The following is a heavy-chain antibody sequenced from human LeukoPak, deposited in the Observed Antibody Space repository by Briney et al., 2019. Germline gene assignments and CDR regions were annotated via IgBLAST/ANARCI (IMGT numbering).Heavy chain of an antibody. CDR2: IYYGGST. CDR1: GGSISRNSDY. CDR3: ARLTMFRGVIYGTDWHSDL. Sequence: PSETLSLTCTVSGGSISRNSDYWGWIRQPPGKGLEWIGSIYYGGSTYYNPSLKSRVTISVDTSKNQFSLKLSSVTVADTGVYYCARLTMFRGVIYGTDWHSDLWGRGTLVTVSS. D-gene: IGHD3-10*01. J-gene: IGHJ2*01. V-gene: IGHV4-39*07.